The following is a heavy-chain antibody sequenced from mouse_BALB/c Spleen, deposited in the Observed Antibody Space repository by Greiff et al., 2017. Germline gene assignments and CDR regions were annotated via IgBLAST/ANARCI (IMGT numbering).Heavy chain of an antibody. J-gene: IGHJ4*01. Sequence: DVQLVESGGGLVQPGGSRKLSCAASGFTFSSFGMHWVRQAPEKGLEWVAYISSGSSTIYYADTVKGRFTISRDNPKNTLFLQMTSLRSEDTAMYYCASYDGYIMDYWGQGTSVTVSS. D-gene: IGHD2-3*01. CDR2: ISSGSSTI. CDR1: GFTFSSFG. CDR3: ASYDGYIMDY. V-gene: IGHV5-17*02.